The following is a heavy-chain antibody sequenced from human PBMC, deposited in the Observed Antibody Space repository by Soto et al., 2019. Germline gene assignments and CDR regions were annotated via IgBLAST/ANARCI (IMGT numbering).Heavy chain of an antibody. Sequence: ASVKVSCKASGGTFSSYAISWVRQAPGQGLEWMGGIIPIFGTANYAQKFQGRVTITADESTSTAYMELSSLRSEDTAVYYCARGRSARRSYSSGWSYYFGMDVWGQGTTVTVSS. V-gene: IGHV1-69*13. J-gene: IGHJ6*02. D-gene: IGHD6-19*01. CDR2: IIPIFGTA. CDR3: ARGRSARRSYSSGWSYYFGMDV. CDR1: GGTFSSYA.